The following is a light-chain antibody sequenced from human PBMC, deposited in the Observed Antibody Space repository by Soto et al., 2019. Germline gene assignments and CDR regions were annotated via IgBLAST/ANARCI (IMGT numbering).Light chain of an antibody. J-gene: IGKJ5*01. CDR2: GAS. Sequence: EIVVTQSPGTLSLSPGERSTLSYRASQSVTSTYLAWYQQKPGQAPRLLIYGASSRAIGIPDRFSGSVSGSDFILTINRLEPEDFAVYYCQQYGSSHTFGQGTRLEIK. CDR3: QQYGSSHT. V-gene: IGKV3-20*01. CDR1: QSVTSTY.